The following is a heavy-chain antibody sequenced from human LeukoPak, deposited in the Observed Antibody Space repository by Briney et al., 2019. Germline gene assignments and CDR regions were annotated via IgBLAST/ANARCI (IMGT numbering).Heavy chain of an antibody. CDR1: GYTFTSYY. D-gene: IGHD2-2*01. CDR2: INPSGGST. J-gene: IGHJ4*02. CDR3: ARSFTSCGVLPAAMEY. V-gene: IGHV1-46*01. Sequence: ASVKVSCKASGYTFTSYYMHWVRQAPGQGLEWMGIINPSGGSTSYAQKFQGRVTMTRDTSTSTVYMELSSLRSEDTAVYYCARSFTSCGVLPAAMEYWGQGTLVTVSS.